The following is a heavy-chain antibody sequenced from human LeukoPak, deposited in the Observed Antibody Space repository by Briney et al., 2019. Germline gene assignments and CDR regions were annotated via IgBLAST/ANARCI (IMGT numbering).Heavy chain of an antibody. CDR2: INTDGSTT. V-gene: IGHV3-74*01. CDR1: GFTFSGSW. Sequence: GGSLRLSCAVSGFTFSGSWMHWVRQAPGKGLVWVSRINTDGSTTSHADSVKGRFTISRDNAENSLYLQMNSLRAEDTAVYYCARSRGAGPGAYFDYWGQGTLVTVSS. D-gene: IGHD6-19*01. J-gene: IGHJ4*02. CDR3: ARSRGAGPGAYFDY.